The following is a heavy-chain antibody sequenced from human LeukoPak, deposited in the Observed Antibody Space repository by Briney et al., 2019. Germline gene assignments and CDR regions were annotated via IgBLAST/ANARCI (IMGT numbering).Heavy chain of an antibody. CDR2: TYYRSKWYN. D-gene: IGHD6-19*01. CDR1: GDSVSSNSAA. V-gene: IGHV6-1*01. J-gene: IGHJ4*02. CDR3: ARGGYSSGWAVWFDY. Sequence: SQTLSLTCAISGDSVSSNSAAWNWIRQSPSRGLEWLGRTYYRSKWYNDYAVSVKSRITINPDTSKNQFSLLLNSVTPEDTAVYYCARGGYSSGWAVWFDYWGQGTLVTVSS.